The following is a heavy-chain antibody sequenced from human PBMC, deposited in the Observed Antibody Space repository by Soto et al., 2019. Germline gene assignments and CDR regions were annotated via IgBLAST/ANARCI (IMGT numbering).Heavy chain of an antibody. CDR2: IYYSGST. D-gene: IGHD2-15*01. CDR1: GGSISSGGYY. V-gene: IGHV4-31*03. CDR3: ATLGYCSGGSCSDAFDI. Sequence: PSETLSLTCTVSGGSISSGGYYWSWIRQHPGKGLEWIGYIYYSGSTYYNPSLKSRVTISVDTSKNQFSLKLSSVTAADTAVYYCATLGYCSGGSCSDAFDIWGQGTMVTVSS. J-gene: IGHJ3*02.